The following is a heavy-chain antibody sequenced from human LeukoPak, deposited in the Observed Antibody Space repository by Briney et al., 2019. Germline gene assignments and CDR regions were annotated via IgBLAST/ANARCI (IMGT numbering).Heavy chain of an antibody. D-gene: IGHD6-6*01. CDR1: GFTFSSYS. J-gene: IGHJ4*02. CDR3: ARAGGSIAAQIDY. Sequence: GGSLRLSCAASGFTFSSYSMNWVRQAPGKGLEWVSSISSSSSYIYYADSVKGRFTISRDNAKNSLYLQMNSLRAEDTAVYYCARAGGSIAAQIDYWGQGTLVTVSS. CDR2: ISSSSSYI. V-gene: IGHV3-21*01.